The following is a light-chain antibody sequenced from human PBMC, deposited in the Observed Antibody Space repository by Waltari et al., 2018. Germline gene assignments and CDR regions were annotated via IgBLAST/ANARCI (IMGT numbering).Light chain of an antibody. Sequence: DIQMTQSPSTLSASVGDRVTITCRASQSILSWLAWYQQKPGKAPKLLIYDASSLESGGPSRFSGSGSGTEFTLTISSLQPDDFATYYCQQYNSYSYTFGQGTKLEIK. CDR2: DAS. J-gene: IGKJ2*01. CDR1: QSILSW. V-gene: IGKV1-5*01. CDR3: QQYNSYSYT.